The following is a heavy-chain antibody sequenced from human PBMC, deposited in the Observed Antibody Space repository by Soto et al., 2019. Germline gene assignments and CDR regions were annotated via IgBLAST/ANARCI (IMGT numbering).Heavy chain of an antibody. D-gene: IGHD6-6*01. CDR3: ARDGDSIAARFLDY. CDR2: IWYDGSNK. CDR1: GFTFSGYG. J-gene: IGHJ4*02. Sequence: QAGGSLRLSCAASGFTFSGYGMHWVRQAPGKGLEWVAVIWYDGSNKYYADSVKGRFTISRDNSKNTLYLQMNSLRAEDTAVYYCARDGDSIAARFLDYWGQGTLVTVSS. V-gene: IGHV3-33*01.